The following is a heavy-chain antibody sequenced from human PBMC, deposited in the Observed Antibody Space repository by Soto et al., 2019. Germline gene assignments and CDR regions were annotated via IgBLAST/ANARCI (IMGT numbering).Heavy chain of an antibody. J-gene: IGHJ4*02. D-gene: IGHD3-3*01. CDR1: GGSISSSSYY. V-gene: IGHV4-39*01. CDR3: ARQASYYDFWSGYFDY. Sequence: SETLSLTCTVSGGSISSSSYYWGWIRQPPGKGLEWIGSIYYSGSTYYNPSLKSRVTISVDTSKNQFSLKLSSVTAADTAVYYCARQASYYDFWSGYFDYWGQGTLVTVSS. CDR2: IYYSGST.